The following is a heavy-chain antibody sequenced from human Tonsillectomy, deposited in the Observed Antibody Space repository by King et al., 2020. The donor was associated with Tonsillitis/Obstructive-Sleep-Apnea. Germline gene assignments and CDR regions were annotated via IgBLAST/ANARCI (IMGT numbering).Heavy chain of an antibody. D-gene: IGHD3-10*01. Sequence: QLVQSGGGLVQPGWSLRLSCAASGFTFDDYAMHWVRQAPGKGLEWVAGISWNSGSIGYADSVKGRFTISRDNAKNSLYLQMNSLRAEDTALYYCAKDIGSGSYRHDAFDIWGQGTMSPSLQ. V-gene: IGHV3-9*01. CDR1: GFTFDDYA. J-gene: IGHJ3*02. CDR3: AKDIGSGSYRHDAFDI. CDR2: ISWNSGSI.